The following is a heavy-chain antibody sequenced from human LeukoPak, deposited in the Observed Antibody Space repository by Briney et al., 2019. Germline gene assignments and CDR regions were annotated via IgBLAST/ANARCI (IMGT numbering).Heavy chain of an antibody. CDR1: GGAFSGYY. J-gene: IGHJ4*02. D-gene: IGHD5-12*01. V-gene: IGHV4-34*01. CDR3: ARGRIVASTNFDY. CDR2: INHSGST. Sequence: SETLSLTCAVYGGAFSGYYWSWIRQPPGKGLEWIGEINHSGSTNYNPSLKGRVTISVDTSKNQFSLKLSSVTAADTAVYYCARGRIVASTNFDYWGQGTLVTVSS.